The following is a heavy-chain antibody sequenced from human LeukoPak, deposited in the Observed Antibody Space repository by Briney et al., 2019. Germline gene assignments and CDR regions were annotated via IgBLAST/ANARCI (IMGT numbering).Heavy chain of an antibody. V-gene: IGHV1-18*01. CDR3: ARVLQYSSSSIPEHNFDY. D-gene: IGHD6-6*01. J-gene: IGHJ4*02. Sequence: ASVKVSCKASGYTFTNYSISWVRQAPGQGLEWMGWISAYNGNTNYAQKLQGRVTMTTDTSTSTAYMELRSLRSDDTAVYYCARVLQYSSSSIPEHNFDYWGQGTLVTVSS. CDR1: GYTFTNYS. CDR2: ISAYNGNT.